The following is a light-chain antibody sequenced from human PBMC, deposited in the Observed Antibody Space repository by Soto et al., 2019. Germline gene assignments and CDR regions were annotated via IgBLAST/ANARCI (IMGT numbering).Light chain of an antibody. CDR3: MQTLQSPLT. CDR1: QSLLHSSGNNY. V-gene: IGKV2-28*01. CDR2: LGS. Sequence: DIVMTQSPLSLPVTPGEPAPISCRSSQSLLHSSGNNYLDWYLQKPGQSPQLLIYLGSNRASGVPDRFSGSGSGTDFTLKINRVEAEDVGVYYCMQTLQSPLTFGGGTKVDIK. J-gene: IGKJ4*01.